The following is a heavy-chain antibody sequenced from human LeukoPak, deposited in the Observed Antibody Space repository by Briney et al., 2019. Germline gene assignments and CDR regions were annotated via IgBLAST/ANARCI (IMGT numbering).Heavy chain of an antibody. V-gene: IGHV1-69*13. Sequence: SVKVSCKASGGTFSSYAISWVRQAPGQGLEWMGGILPIFGTANYAQKFQGRVTITADESTSTAYMELSSLRSEDTAVYYCARGDGGDGYKSFDYWGQGTLVTVSS. J-gene: IGHJ4*02. CDR3: ARGDGGDGYKSFDY. D-gene: IGHD5-24*01. CDR1: GGTFSSYA. CDR2: ILPIFGTA.